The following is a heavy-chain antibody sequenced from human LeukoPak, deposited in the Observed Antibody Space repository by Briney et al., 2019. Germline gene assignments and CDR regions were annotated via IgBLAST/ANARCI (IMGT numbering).Heavy chain of an antibody. CDR3: ARGPRYSSSPDYYYMDV. CDR1: GGTFSSYA. CDR2: IIPIFGTA. D-gene: IGHD6-13*01. J-gene: IGHJ6*03. V-gene: IGHV1-69*05. Sequence: SVKVSCKASGGTFSSYAISWVRQAPGQGLEWMGGIIPIFGTANYAQKFQGRVTITTDESTSTAYMELSSLRSEDTAVYYCARGPRYSSSPDYYYMDVWGKGTTVTVSS.